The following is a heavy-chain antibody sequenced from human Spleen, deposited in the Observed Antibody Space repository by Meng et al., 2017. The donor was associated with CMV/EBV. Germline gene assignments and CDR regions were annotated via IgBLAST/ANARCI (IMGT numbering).Heavy chain of an antibody. V-gene: IGHV3-23*05. CDR2: IDHIGKDT. CDR1: GFTFRSYE. D-gene: IGHD1-26*01. J-gene: IGHJ4*02. Sequence: GESLKISCVVSGFTFRSYEMTWVRQAPGRGLEWISYIDHIGKDTYYADSVKGRFTISRDNSKNTLYLQMNSLRAEDTAVYYCAKDYRQYRWELLGYFDYWGQGTLVTVSS. CDR3: AKDYRQYRWELLGYFDY.